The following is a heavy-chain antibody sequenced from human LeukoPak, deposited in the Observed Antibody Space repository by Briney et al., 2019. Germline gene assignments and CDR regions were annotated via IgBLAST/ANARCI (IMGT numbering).Heavy chain of an antibody. D-gene: IGHD3-22*01. CDR3: ARAPSSGYYYVRYWFDP. CDR2: INPSGGST. J-gene: IGHJ5*02. V-gene: IGHV1-46*01. CDR1: GYTFASYY. Sequence: ASVKVSCKASGYTFASYYMHWVRQAPGQGLEWMGIINPSGGSTSYAQKFQGRVTMTRNTSISTAYMELSSLRSEDTAVYYCARAPSSGYYYVRYWFDPWGQGTLVTVSS.